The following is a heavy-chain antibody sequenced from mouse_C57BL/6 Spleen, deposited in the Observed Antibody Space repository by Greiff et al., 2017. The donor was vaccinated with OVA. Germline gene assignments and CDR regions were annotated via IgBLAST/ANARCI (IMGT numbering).Heavy chain of an antibody. D-gene: IGHD1-1*01. CDR1: GYTFTSYW. CDR2: IDPSDSYT. J-gene: IGHJ1*03. V-gene: IGHV1-69*01. Sequence: QVQLQQPGAELVMPGASVKLSCKASGYTFTSYWMHWVKQRPGQGLEWIGEIDPSDSYTNYNQKFKGKSTLTVDKSYSTAYMQLSSLTSEDSAVYYCAREVGYYGSSSHWYFDVWGTGTTVTVSS. CDR3: AREVGYYGSSSHWYFDV.